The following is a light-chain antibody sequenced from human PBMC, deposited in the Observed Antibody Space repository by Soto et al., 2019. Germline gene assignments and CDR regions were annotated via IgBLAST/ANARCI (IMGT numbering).Light chain of an antibody. Sequence: TISCSGSSSNIGSNTVTWYQQLPATAPNLLIYTIDQRPSGLHDRCTGSRSGTSASLAISGLQSEEKPDYYSPALDHSLNGFVFGTGTNGTVL. J-gene: IGLJ1*01. CDR3: PALDHSLNGFV. CDR1: SSNIGSNT. V-gene: IGLV1-44*01. CDR2: TID.